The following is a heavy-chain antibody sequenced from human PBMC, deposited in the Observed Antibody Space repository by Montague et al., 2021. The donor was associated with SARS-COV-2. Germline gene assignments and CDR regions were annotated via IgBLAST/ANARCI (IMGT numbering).Heavy chain of an antibody. D-gene: IGHD3-16*01. CDR2: IYHSGNT. CDR3: AREYRLELWETNRYFGL. Sequence: SETLSLTCSVSGGSISGYYWSWIRQPPGKGLEWIGYIYHSGNTKYNPSLKSRVSISVDTSKNQFSLRLSSVTAADTAVYYCAREYRLELWETNRYFGLWGRGTLVTVSS. V-gene: IGHV4-59*01. J-gene: IGHJ2*01. CDR1: GGSISGYY.